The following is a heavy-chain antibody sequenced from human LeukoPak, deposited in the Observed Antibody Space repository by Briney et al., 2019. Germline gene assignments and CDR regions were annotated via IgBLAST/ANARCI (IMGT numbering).Heavy chain of an antibody. Sequence: GGSLRLSCAASGFTFSSYGMHWVRQAPGKGLEWVAFIRYDGSNKYYADSVKGRFTISRDNSKNTLYLQMNSLRAEDTAVYYCATEHSDGIVGATTDYWGQGTLVTVSS. CDR2: IRYDGSNK. CDR1: GFTFSSYG. D-gene: IGHD1-26*01. V-gene: IGHV3-30*02. J-gene: IGHJ4*02. CDR3: ATEHSDGIVGATTDY.